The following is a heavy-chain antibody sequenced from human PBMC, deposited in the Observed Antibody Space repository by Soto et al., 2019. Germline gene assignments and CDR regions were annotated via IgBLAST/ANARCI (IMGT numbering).Heavy chain of an antibody. CDR1: GFTLCIHA. V-gene: IGHV3-30*18. CDR3: AKWDCSSTSCYRFSLDY. D-gene: IGHD2-2*01. CDR2: ISYDGTNT. Sequence: GGSLRLCCAASGFTLCIHAMPWAFQAPDKGLEWVAVISYDGTNTYYADSVKGRFTISRDNSKNTLYLQRNSLRAEDTAVYYCAKWDCSSTSCYRFSLDYWGQGTLVTVSS. J-gene: IGHJ4*02.